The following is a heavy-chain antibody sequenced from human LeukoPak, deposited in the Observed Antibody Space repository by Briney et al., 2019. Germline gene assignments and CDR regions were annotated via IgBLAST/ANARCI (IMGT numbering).Heavy chain of an antibody. CDR1: GFTFSSYA. V-gene: IGHV3-23*01. J-gene: IGHJ4*02. D-gene: IGHD6-19*01. CDR2: ISSDGYT. Sequence: PGGSLRLSCAASGFTFSSYAMSWARQSPGKGLEWVSSISSDGYTYYADSGKGRFTISRDISKNTLFLHMNSLRVDDTAIYYCAKDHDSSGWPTFDYWGQGTLVTVSS. CDR3: AKDHDSSGWPTFDY.